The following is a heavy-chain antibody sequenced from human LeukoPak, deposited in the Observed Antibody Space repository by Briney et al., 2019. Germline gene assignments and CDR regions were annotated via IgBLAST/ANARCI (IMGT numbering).Heavy chain of an antibody. D-gene: IGHD3-22*01. V-gene: IGHV3-30-3*01. Sequence: GRSLRLSCAASGFTFSSYAMHWVRQAPGKGLEWVAVVSYDGSNKYYADSVKGRFTISRDNSKNTLYLQMNSLRAEDTAVYYCARVPGYDSSGYFDYWGQGTLVTVSS. CDR3: ARVPGYDSSGYFDY. CDR2: VSYDGSNK. J-gene: IGHJ4*02. CDR1: GFTFSSYA.